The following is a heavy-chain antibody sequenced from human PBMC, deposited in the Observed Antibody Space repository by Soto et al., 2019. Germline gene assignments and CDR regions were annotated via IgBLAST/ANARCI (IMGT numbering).Heavy chain of an antibody. Sequence: GASVKVSCKASGYTFTSYGISWVRQAPGQGLEWMGWISAYNGNTNYAQKLQGRVTMTTDTSTSTAYMELRSLRSDDTAVYYCARDLGGYDYYYYYYYVDVWGKGTTVTAP. J-gene: IGHJ6*03. D-gene: IGHD5-12*01. CDR2: ISAYNGNT. CDR1: GYTFTSYG. CDR3: ARDLGGYDYYYYYYYVDV. V-gene: IGHV1-18*01.